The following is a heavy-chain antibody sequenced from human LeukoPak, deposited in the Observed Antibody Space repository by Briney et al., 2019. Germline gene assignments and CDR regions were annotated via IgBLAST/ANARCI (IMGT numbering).Heavy chain of an antibody. CDR3: ARGILVTVYAAFDY. V-gene: IGHV4-34*01. D-gene: IGHD2/OR15-2a*01. CDR2: IIHSGRT. CDR1: GGSFSGYY. Sequence: PSETLSLTCGVYGGSFSGYYWTWIRQSPGMGLEWIGEIIHSGRTNYNPSLMSRVSISVDTSKNQFSLELSSVTAADTAVYYCARGILVTVYAAFDYWGQGTLVTVSS. J-gene: IGHJ4*02.